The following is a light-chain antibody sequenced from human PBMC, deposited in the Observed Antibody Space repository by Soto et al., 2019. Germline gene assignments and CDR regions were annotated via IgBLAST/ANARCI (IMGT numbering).Light chain of an antibody. Sequence: DIPMAQSPPSLSASVGDRVTITCRASHNIVTYLNWYQQKAGKAPSLLIYEASHLQSGVPFRFFGSGSGTDFTLTIDNLQHEDSVTYYCQQSHSTPPTFGPGTKLEIK. CDR3: QQSHSTPPT. J-gene: IGKJ2*01. V-gene: IGKV1-39*01. CDR1: HNIVTY. CDR2: EAS.